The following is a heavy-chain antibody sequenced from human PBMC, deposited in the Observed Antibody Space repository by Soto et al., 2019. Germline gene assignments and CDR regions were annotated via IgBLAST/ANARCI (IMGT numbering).Heavy chain of an antibody. CDR1: GGSFSGYY. J-gene: IGHJ5*02. D-gene: IGHD3-3*01. V-gene: IGHV4-34*01. Sequence: QVQLQQWGAGLLKPSETLSLTCAVYGGSFSGYYWSWIRQPPGKGLEWIGEINHSGSTNYNPSLKSRVTISVDTSKNQFSLKLSSVTAADTAVYYCARGIPITIFGVVHLSRNWFDPWGQGTLVTVSS. CDR3: ARGIPITIFGVVHLSRNWFDP. CDR2: INHSGST.